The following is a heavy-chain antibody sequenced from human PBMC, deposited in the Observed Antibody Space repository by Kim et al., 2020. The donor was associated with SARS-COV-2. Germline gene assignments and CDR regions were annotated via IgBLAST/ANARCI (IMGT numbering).Heavy chain of an antibody. D-gene: IGHD4-17*01. CDR2: INHSGST. V-gene: IGHV4-34*01. J-gene: IGHJ4*02. CDR1: GGSFSGYY. CDR3: ASLYGDGGYYFDY. Sequence: SETLSLTCAVYGGSFSGYYWSWIRQPPGKGLEWIGEINHSGSTNYNPSLKSRVTISVDTSKNQFSLKLSSVTAADTAVYYCASLYGDGGYYFDYWGQGTLVTVSS.